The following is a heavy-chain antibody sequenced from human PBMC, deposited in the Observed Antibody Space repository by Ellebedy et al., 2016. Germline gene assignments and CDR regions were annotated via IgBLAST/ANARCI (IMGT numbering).Heavy chain of an antibody. V-gene: IGHV3-21*01. CDR2: ISSSAFNI. Sequence: GESLKISXVASGFTFSSYNMNWVRQAPGKGLEWVSSISSSAFNIHYADSVKGRFTISRDNAKNSLYLQLNSLRAADTAVYYCARERKYTGSYYVDYWGQGTLVTVSS. CDR1: GFTFSSYN. J-gene: IGHJ4*02. CDR3: ARERKYTGSYYVDY. D-gene: IGHD1-26*01.